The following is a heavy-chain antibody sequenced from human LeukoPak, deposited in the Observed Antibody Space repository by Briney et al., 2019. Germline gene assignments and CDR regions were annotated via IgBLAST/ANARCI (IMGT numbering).Heavy chain of an antibody. Sequence: GGSLRLSCAASGFTLSYYGMHWVRQAPGKGLEWVAFIRYDGFHTNYADSVKGRFTISGDNSRNTLYLQMNSLRGEDTAIYYCAKDQSGTEFVWGQGTLVTVSS. J-gene: IGHJ4*02. CDR3: AKDQSGTEFV. CDR1: GFTLSYYG. V-gene: IGHV3-30*02. CDR2: IRYDGFHT. D-gene: IGHD1-26*01.